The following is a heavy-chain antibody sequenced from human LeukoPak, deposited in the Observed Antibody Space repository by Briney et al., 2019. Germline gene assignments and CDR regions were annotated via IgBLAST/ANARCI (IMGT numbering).Heavy chain of an antibody. J-gene: IGHJ4*02. Sequence: SVKVSCKASGGTFINYAINWVRQAPGQGLEWMGGITPIFGTANYAQRFQGRVTITADESTSTAYMELSSLRSEDTAVYYCARWAGYCSITNCYTAFDYWGQGTLVTVSS. D-gene: IGHD2-2*02. V-gene: IGHV1-69*13. CDR1: GGTFINYA. CDR2: ITPIFGTA. CDR3: ARWAGYCSITNCYTAFDY.